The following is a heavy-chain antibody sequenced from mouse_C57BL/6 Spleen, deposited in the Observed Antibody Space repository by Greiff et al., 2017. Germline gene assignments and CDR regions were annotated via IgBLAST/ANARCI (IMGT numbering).Heavy chain of an antibody. CDR2: IYPGDGDT. CDR1: GYAFSSYW. CDR3: ARGLLWYFDV. D-gene: IGHD1-1*01. J-gene: IGHJ1*03. Sequence: VQLVESGAELVKPGASVKISCKASGYAFSSYWMNWVKQRPGKGLEWIGQIYPGDGDTNYNGKFKGKATLTADKSSSTAYMQLSSLTSEDSAVYFCARGLLWYFDVWGTGTTVTVSS. V-gene: IGHV1-80*01.